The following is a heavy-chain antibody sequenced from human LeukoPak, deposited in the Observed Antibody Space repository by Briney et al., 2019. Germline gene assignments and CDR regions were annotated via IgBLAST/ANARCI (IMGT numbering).Heavy chain of an antibody. Sequence: PSETLSLTCTVSGGSISSYYWSWIRQPPGKGLEWIGEINHSGSTNYNPSLKSRVTISVDTSKNQFSLKLSSVTAADTAVYYCARGHLVVVTANRPGAFDIWGQGTMVTVSS. D-gene: IGHD2-21*02. CDR1: GGSISSYY. CDR2: INHSGST. V-gene: IGHV4-34*01. CDR3: ARGHLVVVTANRPGAFDI. J-gene: IGHJ3*02.